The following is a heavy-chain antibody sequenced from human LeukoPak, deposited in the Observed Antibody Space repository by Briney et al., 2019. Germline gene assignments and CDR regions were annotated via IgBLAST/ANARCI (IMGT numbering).Heavy chain of an antibody. D-gene: IGHD1-26*01. V-gene: IGHV3-23*01. Sequence: PGGSLRLSCAASGFTFSSYAMSWVRQAPGKGLEWVSAISGSGGSTYYAGSVKGRFTISRDNSKNTLYPQVSSLRADDTAVYYCAKAHSGSFYSGIHWGQGTLVTVSS. J-gene: IGHJ4*02. CDR3: AKAHSGSFYSGIH. CDR2: ISGSGGST. CDR1: GFTFSSYA.